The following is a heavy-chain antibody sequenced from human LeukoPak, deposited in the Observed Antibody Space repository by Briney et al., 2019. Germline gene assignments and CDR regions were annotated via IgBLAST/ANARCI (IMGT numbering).Heavy chain of an antibody. CDR1: GYTFTGYY. D-gene: IGHD4-11*01. J-gene: IGHJ4*02. CDR3: ESGYSNN. CDR2: INPNSGDT. V-gene: IGHV1-2*02. Sequence: GASVKVSCKPSGYTFTGYYIHWVRQAPGQGLEWMGWINPNSGDTNYAQKFQGRVTMTRDTSISTAYMEVSSLRFDDTAVYYCESGYSNNWGQGTLVTVSS.